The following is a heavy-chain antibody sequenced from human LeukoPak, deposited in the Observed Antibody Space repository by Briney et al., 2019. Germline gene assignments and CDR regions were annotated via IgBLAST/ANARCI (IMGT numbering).Heavy chain of an antibody. CDR1: GFPFRTHA. D-gene: IGHD4/OR15-4a*01. J-gene: IGHJ4*02. Sequence: GGSLRRSGAAYGFPFRTHAMHWVRQAPGKGLEWVAFISFDGNTKYYSDSVRGRFPISRDNSKNTVYLQMNSLKTEDTAVYYCARGVPFRGFDYWGQGILVTVSS. CDR2: ISFDGNTK. CDR3: ARGVPFRGFDY. V-gene: IGHV3-30*07.